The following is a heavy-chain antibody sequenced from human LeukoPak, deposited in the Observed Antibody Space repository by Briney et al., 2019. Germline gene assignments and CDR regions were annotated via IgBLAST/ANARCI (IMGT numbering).Heavy chain of an antibody. Sequence: GASVKVSCKASGYTFTYYYMHWVRQAPGQGLEWMGIINPSGGSTSYAQKFQGRVTMTRDMSTSTVYMELRSLRSEDTAVYYCARGHFYDSSGYHDTFDIWGLGTMVTVSS. D-gene: IGHD3-22*01. CDR1: GYTFTYYY. CDR3: ARGHFYDSSGYHDTFDI. V-gene: IGHV1-46*01. CDR2: INPSGGST. J-gene: IGHJ3*02.